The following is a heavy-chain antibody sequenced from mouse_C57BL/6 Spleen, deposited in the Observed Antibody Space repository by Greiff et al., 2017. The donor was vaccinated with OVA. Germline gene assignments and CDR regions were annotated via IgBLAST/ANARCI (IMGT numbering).Heavy chain of an antibody. CDR3: ARYYNGYYAMDY. V-gene: IGHV5-4*03. Sequence: DVMLVESGGGLVKPGGSLKLSCAASGFTFSSYAMSWVRQTPEKRLEWVATISDGGSYTYYPDNVKGRFTISRDNAKNNLYLQMSHLKSEDTAMYYCARYYNGYYAMDYWGQGTSDTVSS. D-gene: IGHD2-12*01. CDR2: ISDGGSYT. J-gene: IGHJ4*01. CDR1: GFTFSSYA.